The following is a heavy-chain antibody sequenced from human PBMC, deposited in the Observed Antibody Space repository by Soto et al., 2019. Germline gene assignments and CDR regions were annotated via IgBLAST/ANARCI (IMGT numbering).Heavy chain of an antibody. CDR1: GDSFDIAYYC. D-gene: IGHD6-19*01. CDR3: ARSAGGSGWF. V-gene: IGHV4-61*01. CDR2: VCYSGST. Sequence: PSETLSLAWSVSGDSFDIAYYCCIWIRQPPGKGLEWIAYVCYSGSTTKYNPSLKSRVTISRDTSKNGFSLKVTSVTAADTAVYYCARSAGGSGWFGGQGTLVTVSS. J-gene: IGHJ4*02.